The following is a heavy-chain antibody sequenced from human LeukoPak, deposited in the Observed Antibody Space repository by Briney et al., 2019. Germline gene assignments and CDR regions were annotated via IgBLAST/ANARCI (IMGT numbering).Heavy chain of an antibody. J-gene: IGHJ4*02. Sequence: SETLSLTCTVSGYSISSGYYWGWIRQPPGKGLEWIGSVSHSGSTYQNPSLKSRVTISLDTSKNQFFLKLSSVTAADTAVYYCARDVSYCGGNCNSPFDSWGQGTLVTVSS. CDR1: GYSISSGYY. CDR3: ARDVSYCGGNCNSPFDS. V-gene: IGHV4-38-2*02. CDR2: VSHSGST. D-gene: IGHD2-21*02.